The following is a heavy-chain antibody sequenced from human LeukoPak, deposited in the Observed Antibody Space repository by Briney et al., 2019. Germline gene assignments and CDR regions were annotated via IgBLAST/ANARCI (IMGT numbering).Heavy chain of an antibody. Sequence: SGTLSLTCAVSGGSISSSNWWSWIRQPAGKGLEWIGRIHTSGSTNYNPSLKSRVTMSVDTSKNQFSLKLSSVTAVDTAVYYCARDRYYYGSGSYPYMDVWGKGTTVTISS. CDR1: GGSISSSNW. CDR2: IHTSGST. J-gene: IGHJ6*03. CDR3: ARDRYYYGSGSYPYMDV. D-gene: IGHD3-10*01. V-gene: IGHV4-4*07.